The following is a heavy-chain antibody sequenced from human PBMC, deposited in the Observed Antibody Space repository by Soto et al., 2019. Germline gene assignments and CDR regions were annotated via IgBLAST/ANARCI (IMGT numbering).Heavy chain of an antibody. CDR3: ARVYCSSTSCYGPRPEYYYYYGMDV. CDR2: IYYSGST. D-gene: IGHD2-2*01. J-gene: IGHJ6*02. V-gene: IGHV4-59*01. Sequence: SETLSLTCTVSGGSISSYYWSWIRQPPGKGLEWIGYIYYSGSTNYNPSLKSRVTISVDTSKNQFSLKLSSVTAADTAVYYCARVYCSSTSCYGPRPEYYYYYGMDVWGQGTTVTVSS. CDR1: GGSISSYY.